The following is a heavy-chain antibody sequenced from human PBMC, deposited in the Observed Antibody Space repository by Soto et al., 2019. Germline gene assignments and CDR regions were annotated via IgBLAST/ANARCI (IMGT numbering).Heavy chain of an antibody. D-gene: IGHD2-2*01. V-gene: IGHV3-7*03. J-gene: IGHJ4*02. CDR1: GFIFSDYW. Sequence: GGSLRLSCAASGFIFSDYWMSWVRQAPGKGPEWVANIKFDGSERQYVDSVRGRFTISRDNSRNSLFLQMNSLRAGDTAVYYCVKDGGYCSSSTCYSPRNHYFDSWGQGTLVTVSS. CDR3: VKDGGYCSSSTCYSPRNHYFDS. CDR2: IKFDGSER.